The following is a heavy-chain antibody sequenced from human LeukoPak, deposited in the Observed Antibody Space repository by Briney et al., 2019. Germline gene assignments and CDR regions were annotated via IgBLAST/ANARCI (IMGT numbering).Heavy chain of an antibody. V-gene: IGHV4-4*07. CDR3: ARAPVTVKDSFDI. D-gene: IGHD4-11*01. J-gene: IGHJ3*02. CDR2: IFTSGST. CDR1: GGSINNYY. Sequence: SETLSLTCAVSGGSINNYYWSWIRQPAGKGLEWIGRIFTSGSTNYNASLKSRVTMSVDTSKNQFSLKLRSMTATDTAVYYCARAPVTVKDSFDIWGQGTMVTVSS.